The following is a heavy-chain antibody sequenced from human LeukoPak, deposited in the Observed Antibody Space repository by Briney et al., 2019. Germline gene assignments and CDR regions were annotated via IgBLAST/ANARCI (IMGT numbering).Heavy chain of an antibody. D-gene: IGHD3-10*01. J-gene: IGHJ6*02. CDR2: ISGSGGST. V-gene: IGHV3-23*01. CDR1: GFTFSGYA. Sequence: GGSLRLSCAASGFTFSGYAMSWVRQAPGKGLEWVSAISGSGGSTYYADSVKGRFTISRDNSKNTLYLQMNSLRAEDTAVYYCAKDAYYYGSGSPDYYYYGMDVWGQGTTVTVSS. CDR3: AKDAYYYGSGSPDYYYYGMDV.